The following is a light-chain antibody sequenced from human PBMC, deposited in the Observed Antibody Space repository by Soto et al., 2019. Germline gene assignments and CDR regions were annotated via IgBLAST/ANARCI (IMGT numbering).Light chain of an antibody. J-gene: IGKJ3*01. CDR3: QEYHRPPFT. V-gene: IGKV1-27*01. CDR1: QGISNS. Sequence: DIQMTQSPSTLSASVGDTATITCRASQGISNSLAWYQQKPGKVPDLLIYTASTLNAGVPSRFSGSGSETVCTLIISSLQPEDVANYYCQEYHRPPFTFGPGTKVEIK. CDR2: TAS.